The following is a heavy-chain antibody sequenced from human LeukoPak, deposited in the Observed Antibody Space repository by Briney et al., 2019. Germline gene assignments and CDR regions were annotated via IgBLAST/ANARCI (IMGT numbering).Heavy chain of an antibody. CDR3: AKDRLDAIDY. Sequence: DSVGGRFTISRDNSKNTLYLQMNSLRAEDTAVYYCAKDRLDAIDYWGQGTLVTVSS. J-gene: IGHJ4*02. V-gene: IGHV3-30*02. D-gene: IGHD6-19*01.